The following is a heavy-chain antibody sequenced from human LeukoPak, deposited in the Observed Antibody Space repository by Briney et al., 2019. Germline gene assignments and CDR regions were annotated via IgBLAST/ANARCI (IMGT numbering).Heavy chain of an antibody. J-gene: IGHJ4*02. D-gene: IGHD2-8*01. CDR3: TSSTCESFPMLTFDY. Sequence: GGSLRLSCAASGFTFSGSAMHWVRQASGKGLEWVGRIRSKANSYATAYAASVKGRFTISRDDSKNTAYLQMNSLKTEDTAVYYCTSSTCESFPMLTFDYWGQGTLVTVSS. CDR2: IRSKANSYAT. V-gene: IGHV3-73*01. CDR1: GFTFSGSA.